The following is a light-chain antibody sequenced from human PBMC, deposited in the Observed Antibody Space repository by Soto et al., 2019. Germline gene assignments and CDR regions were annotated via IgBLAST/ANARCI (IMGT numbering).Light chain of an antibody. Sequence: IVMTQSPDSMSVSLGERPTINCKSSQSVLYSSNNKNYLAWYQQKPGQPPKLLIYKVSNRDSGVPDRFSGSGSGTDFTLKISRVEAEDVAVYYCMQGTHWPPTFGQGTRLEI. V-gene: IGKV4-1*01. CDR2: KVS. J-gene: IGKJ5*01. CDR3: MQGTHWPPT. CDR1: QSVLYSSNNKNY.